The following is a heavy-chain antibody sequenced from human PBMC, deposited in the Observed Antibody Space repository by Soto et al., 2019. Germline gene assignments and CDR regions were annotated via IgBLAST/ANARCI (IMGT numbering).Heavy chain of an antibody. D-gene: IGHD1-26*01. CDR1: GFSVSTSGVG. CDR3: AHKGGRGAAMDV. V-gene: IGHV2-5*02. Sequence: QITLKESGPTLVKPTQTLTLTCTFSGFSVSTSGVGVAWIRQPPGKALEWLALIYLDGDARYSPFMQSRVTITKDTSKNQVVLTMTNMDPVETATYYCAHKGGRGAAMDVWGQCTTVTVSS. J-gene: IGHJ6*02. CDR2: IYLDGDA.